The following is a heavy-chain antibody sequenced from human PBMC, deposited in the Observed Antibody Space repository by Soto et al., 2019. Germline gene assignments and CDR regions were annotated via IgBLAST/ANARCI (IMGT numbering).Heavy chain of an antibody. J-gene: IGHJ3*02. Sequence: EVQLVESGGGLVQPGGSLRLSCAASGFTFSRYWIHWVRQAPGKGLVWVSRIDSDGSSAIYADSVKGRFTISRDNAKNTLYLQMNSLRAEDTAVYYCARGGDYHGYYIWGQGTMVTVSS. V-gene: IGHV3-74*01. CDR3: ARGGDYHGYYI. CDR2: IDSDGSSA. CDR1: GFTFSRYW. D-gene: IGHD2-21*02.